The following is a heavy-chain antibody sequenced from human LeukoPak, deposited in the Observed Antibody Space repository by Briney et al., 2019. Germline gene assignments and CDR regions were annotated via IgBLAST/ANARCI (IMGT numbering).Heavy chain of an antibody. D-gene: IGHD5-18*01. CDR3: ATWGYRGRTDY. Sequence: GGSLRLSCAASGFTFSSYWMHWVRQAPGKGLVWVSRINSDGSSTSYADSVKGRLTISRDNAKNTLYLQMNSLRAEDTAVYYCATWGYRGRTDYWGQGTLVTVSS. V-gene: IGHV3-74*01. J-gene: IGHJ4*02. CDR2: INSDGSST. CDR1: GFTFSSYW.